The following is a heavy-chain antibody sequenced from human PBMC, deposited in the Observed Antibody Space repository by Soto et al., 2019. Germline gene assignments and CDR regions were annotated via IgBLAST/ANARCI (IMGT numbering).Heavy chain of an antibody. CDR2: ISSSSSYT. D-gene: IGHD3-22*01. J-gene: IGHJ3*02. CDR3: ASGYYDSSGYYRYDAFDI. V-gene: IGHV3-11*06. Sequence: QVQLVESGGGSVKPGGSLRLSCAASGFTFSDYYMSWIRQAPGKGLEWVSYISSSSSYTNYADSVKGRFTISRDNAKNSLYLQMNSLRAEDTAVYYCASGYYDSSGYYRYDAFDIWGQGTMVTVSS. CDR1: GFTFSDYY.